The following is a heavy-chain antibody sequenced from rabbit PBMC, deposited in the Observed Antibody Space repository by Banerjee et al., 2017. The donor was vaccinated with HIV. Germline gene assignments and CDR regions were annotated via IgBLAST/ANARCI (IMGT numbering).Heavy chain of an antibody. Sequence: QEQLEESGGDLVKPGASLTLTCTASGFSFSSSYWICWVRQAPGKGLEWIPCIDGDSSGSTYYASWAKGRFTISKTSSTTVTLQMTSLTAADTATYFCARDAGTSFSTYGMDLWGPGTLVTVS. V-gene: IGHV1S45*01. CDR2: IDGDSSGST. J-gene: IGHJ6*01. CDR1: GFSFSSSYW. D-gene: IGHD8-1*01. CDR3: ARDAGTSFSTYGMDL.